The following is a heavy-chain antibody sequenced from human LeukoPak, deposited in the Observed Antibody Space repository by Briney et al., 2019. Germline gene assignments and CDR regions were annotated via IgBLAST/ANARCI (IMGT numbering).Heavy chain of an antibody. CDR2: IHPSGGNT. CDR1: GYTFTSNY. D-gene: IGHD2-2*01. V-gene: IGHV1-46*01. J-gene: IGHJ4*02. Sequence: ASVKVSCKASGYTFTSNYMHWVRQAPGQGLKWMGIIHPSGGNTNYAQKFQGRVAMTRDTSTSTVYMELSSLRSEDTAIYYCARDCSSTRCQGPVFDNWGQGTLVTVSS. CDR3: ARDCSSTRCQGPVFDN.